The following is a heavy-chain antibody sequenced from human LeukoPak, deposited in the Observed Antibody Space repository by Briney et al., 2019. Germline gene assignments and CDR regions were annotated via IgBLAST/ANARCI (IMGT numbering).Heavy chain of an antibody. CDR3: AREWWRRRDGYKTFDY. CDR1: GYTFTSYG. V-gene: IGHV1-18*01. D-gene: IGHD5-24*01. CDR2: ISAYNGNT. Sequence: GASVKVSCKASGYTFTSYGISWVRQAPGQGLEWMGWISAYNGNTNYAQKLQGRATMTTDTSTSTAYMELRSLRSDDTAVYYCAREWWRRRDGYKTFDYWGQGTLVTVSS. J-gene: IGHJ4*02.